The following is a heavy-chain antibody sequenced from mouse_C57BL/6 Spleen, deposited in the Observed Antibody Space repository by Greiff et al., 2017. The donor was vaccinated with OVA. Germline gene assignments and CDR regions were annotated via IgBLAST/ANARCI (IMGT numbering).Heavy chain of an antibody. V-gene: IGHV1-72*01. CDR2: IDPNSGGT. J-gene: IGHJ2*01. CDR1: GYTFTSYW. CDR3: ARTTDYFDY. D-gene: IGHD1-1*01. Sequence: VQLQQPGAELVKPGASVKLSCKASGYTFTSYWMHWVKQRPGRGLEWIVRIDPNSGGTKYNEKFKSKATLTVDKPSSTAYMQLSSLTSEDAAVYYCARTTDYFDYWGQGTTLTVSS.